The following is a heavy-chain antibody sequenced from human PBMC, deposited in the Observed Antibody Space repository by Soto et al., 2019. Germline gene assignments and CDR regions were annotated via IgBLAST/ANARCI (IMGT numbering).Heavy chain of an antibody. J-gene: IGHJ5*02. D-gene: IGHD1-26*01. CDR1: GYTLTELS. Sequence: ASVKVSCKVSGYTLTELSMHWVRQAPGKGLEWMGGFDPEDGETIYAQKFQGRVTMTEDTSTDTACMELSSLRSEDTAVYYCATQPRTSGSYSRWFDPWGQGTLVTVSS. CDR2: FDPEDGET. V-gene: IGHV1-24*01. CDR3: ATQPRTSGSYSRWFDP.